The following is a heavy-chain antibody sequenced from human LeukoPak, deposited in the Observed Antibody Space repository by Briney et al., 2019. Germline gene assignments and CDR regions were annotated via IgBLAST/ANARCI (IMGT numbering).Heavy chain of an antibody. J-gene: IGHJ4*02. V-gene: IGHV4-59*01. CDR1: GGSISSYY. D-gene: IGHD4-17*01. CDR2: IYYSGST. Sequence: PSETLSLTCSISGGSISSYYWSWIRQPPGKGLEWIGYIYYSGSTNYNPSLKSRLTISVDASKNQFSLKLSSVTATDTAVYYCASLTTVTQGYFDSWGQGTLVTVSS. CDR3: ASLTTVTQGYFDS.